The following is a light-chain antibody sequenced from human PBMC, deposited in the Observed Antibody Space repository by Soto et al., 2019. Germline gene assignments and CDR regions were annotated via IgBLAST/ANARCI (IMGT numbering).Light chain of an antibody. CDR3: SSSTSSSTPNWV. CDR1: SSDVGGYNY. Sequence: QSVLTQPASVSGSLGQSITISCTGTSSDVGGYNYVSWYQQHPGKAPKLMIYEVSNRPSGVSNRFSGSKSGNTASLTISGLQAEDEADYYCSSSTSSSTPNWVFGGGTKLTVL. CDR2: EVS. V-gene: IGLV2-14*01. J-gene: IGLJ3*02.